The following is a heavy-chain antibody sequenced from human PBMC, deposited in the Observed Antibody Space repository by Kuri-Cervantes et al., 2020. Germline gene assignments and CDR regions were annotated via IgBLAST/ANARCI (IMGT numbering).Heavy chain of an antibody. CDR1: GFTFSDYY. CDR2: ISGSGGST. CDR3: AKRDGTGTVYYYYMDV. D-gene: IGHD1-1*01. V-gene: IGHV3-23*01. J-gene: IGHJ6*03. Sequence: GESLKISCAASGFTFSDYYMSWIRQAPGKGLEWVSAISGSGGSTYYADAVKGRFTISRDNSKNTLYLQMNSLRAEDTAVYYCAKRDGTGTVYYYYMDVWGKGTTVTVSS.